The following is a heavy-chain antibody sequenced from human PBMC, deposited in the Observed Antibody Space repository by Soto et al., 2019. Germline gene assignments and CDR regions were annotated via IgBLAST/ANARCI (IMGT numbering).Heavy chain of an antibody. J-gene: IGHJ6*02. Sequence: SGPTLVNPTQTLTLTCTFSGFSLSTSGVGVGWIRQPPGKALEWLALIYWDDDKRYSPSLKSRLTITKDTSKNQVVLTMTNMDPVDTDTYYCAHSHQGEDYDFWSGMDVWGQGTTVTVSS. CDR3: AHSHQGEDYDFWSGMDV. D-gene: IGHD3-3*01. CDR2: IYWDDDK. CDR1: GFSLSTSGVG. V-gene: IGHV2-5*02.